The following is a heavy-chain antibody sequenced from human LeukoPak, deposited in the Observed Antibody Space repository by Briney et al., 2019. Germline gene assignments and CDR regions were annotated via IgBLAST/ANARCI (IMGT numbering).Heavy chain of an antibody. Sequence: SETLSLTCTVSGGSISRYYWSWIRQPAGKGLEWIGRIYTSGSTNYNPSLKSRVTMSVDTSKNQFSLKLSSVTAADTAVYYCARDGHYYDSSAPTFGNWFDPWGQGTLVTVSS. CDR1: GGSISRYY. V-gene: IGHV4-4*07. D-gene: IGHD3-22*01. CDR3: ARDGHYYDSSAPTFGNWFDP. J-gene: IGHJ5*02. CDR2: IYTSGST.